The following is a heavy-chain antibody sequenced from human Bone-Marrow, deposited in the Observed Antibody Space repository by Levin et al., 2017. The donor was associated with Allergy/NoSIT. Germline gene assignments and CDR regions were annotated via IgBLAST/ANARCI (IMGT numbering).Heavy chain of an antibody. V-gene: IGHV4-61*01. CDR1: GDSVSSDSYY. J-gene: IGHJ4*02. Sequence: SETLSLTCTVSGDSVSSDSYYWSWIRQPPGKGLEWIGFIYYSGSTNYNPSLKSRVTISVDTSKNQFSLKLNSVTAADTAVFYCARAPFGLWGSSWYVSFDYWGQGTLVTVSS. D-gene: IGHD6-13*01. CDR3: ARAPFGLWGSSWYVSFDY. CDR2: IYYSGST.